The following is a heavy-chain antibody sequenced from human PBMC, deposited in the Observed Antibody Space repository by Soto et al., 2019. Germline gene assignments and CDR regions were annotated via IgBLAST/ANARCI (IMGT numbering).Heavy chain of an antibody. J-gene: IGHJ4*02. V-gene: IGHV5-51*01. CDR1: GYSFSSYW. CDR3: ARDYDYALGY. D-gene: IGHD3-16*01. CDR2: IYPGDSET. Sequence: GESLKISCKGSGYSFSSYWIGWVRQMPGKGLEWMGFIYPGDSETRYSPSFQGQVTISVDKSISTAYLQWSSLKASDTAIYYCARDYDYALGYWGQGTRVTVS.